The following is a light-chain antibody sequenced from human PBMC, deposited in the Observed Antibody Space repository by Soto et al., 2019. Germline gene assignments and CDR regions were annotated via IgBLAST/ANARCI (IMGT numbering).Light chain of an antibody. V-gene: IGKV2-30*01. Sequence: DVVMTQSPLSLPVTLGQPASISCRSSQSLLYSNGNTYLHCFQQRPGQSPRRLIYKVSNRDSGVPDRFSGSGSGTDFTLRINRVEAEDVGVYYCLQGTHWPPTFGQGTKVEIE. J-gene: IGKJ1*01. CDR1: QSLLYSNGNTY. CDR3: LQGTHWPPT. CDR2: KVS.